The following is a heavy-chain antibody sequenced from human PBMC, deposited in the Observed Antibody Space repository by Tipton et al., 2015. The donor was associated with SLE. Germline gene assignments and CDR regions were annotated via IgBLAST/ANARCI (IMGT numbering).Heavy chain of an antibody. CDR2: IFYSGST. CDR1: GRSISPYY. V-gene: IGHV4-59*01. D-gene: IGHD2-8*01. Sequence: TLSLTCTVSGRSISPYYWSWIRQPPGKGLEWIGEIFYSGSTNYNPSLQSRITMSVDTSKNQFSLKLNSVTAADTAVYYCARVPLIYYYMDVWGKGTTVTVSS. CDR3: ARVPLIYYYMDV. J-gene: IGHJ6*03.